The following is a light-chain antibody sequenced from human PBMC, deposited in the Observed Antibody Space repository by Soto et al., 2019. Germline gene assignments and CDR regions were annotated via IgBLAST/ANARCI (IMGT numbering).Light chain of an antibody. V-gene: IGKV1-5*03. CDR3: QQYNRGVT. CDR2: KVS. CDR1: QTVSPW. Sequence: DIHMTQSPATLSASVGDRVTITCRASQTVSPWLAWYQQKPGAAPHLLIYKVSNLESGVLSRFSGSGSGADFTLTINGLQPDDFATYCCQQYNRGVTFGPGTKVEIK. J-gene: IGKJ1*01.